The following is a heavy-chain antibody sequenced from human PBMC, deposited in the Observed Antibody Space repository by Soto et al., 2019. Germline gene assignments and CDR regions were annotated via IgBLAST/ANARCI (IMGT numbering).Heavy chain of an antibody. Sequence: QVQLVESGGGEVRPGRSLTISCAASGFTFSTYGMHWVRQTPGKGLEWVAVISYDGTNKFYSDSVKGRFTISRDNFNNTLTLQINSLRADDTAVYSCAKDLQSYGDYDYYCYGMDVWGLGTRVTVSS. CDR1: GFTFSTYG. J-gene: IGHJ6*02. D-gene: IGHD4-17*01. V-gene: IGHV3-30*18. CDR2: ISYDGTNK. CDR3: AKDLQSYGDYDYYCYGMDV.